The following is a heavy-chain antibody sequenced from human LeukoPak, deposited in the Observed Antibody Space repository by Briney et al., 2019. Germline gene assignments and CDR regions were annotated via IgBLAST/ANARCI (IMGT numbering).Heavy chain of an antibody. J-gene: IGHJ4*02. D-gene: IGHD4-11*01. CDR3: AKDRLPQAFDY. CDR1: GYSISSGYY. V-gene: IGHV4-38-2*02. Sequence: SETLSLTCTISGYSISSGYYWGWIRQPPRKGLEWIGGIYHSGSTYYNPSLKSRVTISLDTSENQFSLKLSSVTAADTAIYYCAKDRLPQAFDYWGQGTLVTVSS. CDR2: IYHSGST.